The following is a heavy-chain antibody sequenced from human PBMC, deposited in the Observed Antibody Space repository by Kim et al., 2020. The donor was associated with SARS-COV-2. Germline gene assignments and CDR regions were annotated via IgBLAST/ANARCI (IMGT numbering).Heavy chain of an antibody. J-gene: IGHJ6*02. Sequence: SQTLSLTCAISGDSVSSNSAAWNWIRQSPSRGLEWLGRTYYRSKWYNDYAVSVKSRITINPDTSKNQFSLQLNSVTPEDTAVYYCARGGFKQYSSGWYWDSYYYYGMDVWGQGTTVTVCS. V-gene: IGHV6-1*01. CDR1: GDSVSSNSAA. CDR3: ARGGFKQYSSGWYWDSYYYYGMDV. D-gene: IGHD6-19*01. CDR2: TYYRSKWYN.